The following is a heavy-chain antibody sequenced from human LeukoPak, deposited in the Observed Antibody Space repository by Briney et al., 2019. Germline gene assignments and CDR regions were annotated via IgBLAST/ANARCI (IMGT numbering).Heavy chain of an antibody. CDR1: GFTFSSYG. D-gene: IGHD2-15*01. Sequence: PGGSLRLSCAASGFTFSSYGMHWVRQAPGKGLEWVAVISYDGSNKYYADSVKGRFTISRDNSKNTLYLQMNSLRAEDTAVYYCAKEVKDDTQWSWDAFDIWGQGTMVTVSS. V-gene: IGHV3-30*18. J-gene: IGHJ3*02. CDR3: AKEVKDDTQWSWDAFDI. CDR2: ISYDGSNK.